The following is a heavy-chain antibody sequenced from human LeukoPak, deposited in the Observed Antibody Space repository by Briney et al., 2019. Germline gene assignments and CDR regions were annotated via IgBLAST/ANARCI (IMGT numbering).Heavy chain of an antibody. CDR3: ARGTVTADLFTLGDYFDY. J-gene: IGHJ4*02. CDR1: GGTFSSYA. V-gene: IGHV1-69*05. CDR2: IIPIFGTA. D-gene: IGHD2-21*02. Sequence: ASVKVSCKASGGTFSSYAISWVRQAPGQGLEWMGGIIPIFGTANYAQKFQGRVTITTDESTSTAYMELSSLRSEDTAVYYCARGTVTADLFTLGDYFDYSGQGTLVTVSS.